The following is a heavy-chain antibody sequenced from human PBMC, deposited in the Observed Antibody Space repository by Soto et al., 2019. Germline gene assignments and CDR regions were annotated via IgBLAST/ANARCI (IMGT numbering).Heavy chain of an antibody. Sequence: PGGSLRLSCAASGFTFSSYAMSWVRQAPGKGLEWVSAISGSGGSTYYADSVKGRFTTSRDNSKNTLYLQMNSLRAEDTAVYYCAKRYYYDSSGYSYTLGPFDYWGQGTLVTVSS. D-gene: IGHD3-22*01. J-gene: IGHJ4*02. CDR1: GFTFSSYA. CDR3: AKRYYYDSSGYSYTLGPFDY. CDR2: ISGSGGST. V-gene: IGHV3-23*01.